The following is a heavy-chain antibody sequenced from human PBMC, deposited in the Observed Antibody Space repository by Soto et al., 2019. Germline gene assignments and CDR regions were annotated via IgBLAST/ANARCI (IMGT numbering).Heavy chain of an antibody. Sequence: QVQLVESGGGVVQPGRSLRLSCAASGFTFSSYAMHWVRQAPGKWLEWVAVISYDGSNKYYADSVKGRFTISRDNSKNTLDLQMNSLSAEDTAVYYCARSYDSSGYSSGNFDYWGQGTLVTVSS. CDR3: ARSYDSSGYSSGNFDY. J-gene: IGHJ4*02. CDR1: GFTFSSYA. V-gene: IGHV3-30-3*01. D-gene: IGHD3-22*01. CDR2: ISYDGSNK.